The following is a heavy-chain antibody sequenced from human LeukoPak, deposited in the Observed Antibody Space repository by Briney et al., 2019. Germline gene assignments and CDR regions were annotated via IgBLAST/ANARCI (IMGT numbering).Heavy chain of an antibody. J-gene: IGHJ4*02. V-gene: IGHV3-30*04. CDR3: ARDVGKDTITTEIAY. CDR2: ISYDGKSK. D-gene: IGHD4-11*01. Sequence: GGSLRLSCAASGFTFTSYSMSWVRQAPGKGLEWVAVISYDGKSKNYADSVKGRFTISRDRSTLYLEMNNLRVEDTALYYCARDVGKDTITTEIAYWGQGTLVTVPS. CDR1: GFTFTSYS.